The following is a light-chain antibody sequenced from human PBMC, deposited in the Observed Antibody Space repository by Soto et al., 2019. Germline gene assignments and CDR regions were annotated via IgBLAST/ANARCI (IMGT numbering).Light chain of an antibody. V-gene: IGKV3-20*01. Sequence: EIVMTQSPATLSVSPGESATLSCRASQSVSIHLGWFQQKPGQDPTLLIFGASSRATGIPDRFSGSGSGTDFNLTISGLQTEDFAVYYCQQYGTSPGTFGQGTKLDIK. CDR1: QSVSIH. CDR3: QQYGTSPGT. J-gene: IGKJ1*01. CDR2: GAS.